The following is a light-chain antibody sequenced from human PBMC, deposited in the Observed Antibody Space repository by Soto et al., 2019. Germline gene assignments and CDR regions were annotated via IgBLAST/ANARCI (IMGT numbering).Light chain of an antibody. CDR1: XXDVGGWHY. CDR2: EVS. J-gene: IGLJ1*01. CDR3: SSYTDDSTQV. Sequence: QSVLTQPASVSGSPXXXITISCXXXXXDVGGWHYVSWYQQHPGQAPQLMIYEVSNRPSGVSSRFSGSKSDNTASLTISGIQAEDEADYYCSSYTDDSTQVFGTGTKVTVL. V-gene: IGLV2-14*01.